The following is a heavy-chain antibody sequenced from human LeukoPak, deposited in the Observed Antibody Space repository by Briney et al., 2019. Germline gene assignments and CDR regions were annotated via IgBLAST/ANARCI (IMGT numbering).Heavy chain of an antibody. D-gene: IGHD3-10*01. CDR2: ISYDGSNE. Sequence: GGSLRLSCAASGFTFSKYAMHWVRQAPGKGLEWVEVISYDGSNENYADSVKGRVPISRDNSKNTLYLQMNSLRPEDTAVYYCARVRITMVRGVIITFYYFDQWGQGILVTVSS. CDR3: ARVRITMVRGVIITFYYFDQ. V-gene: IGHV3-30*04. J-gene: IGHJ4*02. CDR1: GFTFSKYA.